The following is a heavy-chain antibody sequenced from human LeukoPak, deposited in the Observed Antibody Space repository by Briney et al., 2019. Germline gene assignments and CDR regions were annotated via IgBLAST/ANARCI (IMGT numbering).Heavy chain of an antibody. D-gene: IGHD6-19*01. J-gene: IGHJ5*02. V-gene: IGHV4-34*01. Sequence: SETLSLTCAVYGGSFSGYYWSWSRQPPGKGLERGGEINHSGSTNYNPSLKSRVTISVDTSKNQFSLKLSSVTAADTAVYYCAVLSIAVAGSWLDPWGQGTLVTVSS. CDR1: GGSFSGYY. CDR3: AVLSIAVAGSWLDP. CDR2: INHSGST.